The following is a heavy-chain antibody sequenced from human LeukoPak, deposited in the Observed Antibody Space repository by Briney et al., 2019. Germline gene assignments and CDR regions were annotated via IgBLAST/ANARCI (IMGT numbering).Heavy chain of an antibody. D-gene: IGHD6-13*01. CDR2: ISSSNTYI. CDR3: ARDMSRYGSSSWFYY. Sequence: GGSLRLSCAASGFTFSSYTMNWVRQAPGKGLEWVSSISSSNTYIYDADSVKGRFTISRDNAKNSLYLQMNSLRGEDTAVYYCARDMSRYGSSSWFYYWGQGTLVTVSS. CDR1: GFTFSSYT. J-gene: IGHJ4*02. V-gene: IGHV3-21*01.